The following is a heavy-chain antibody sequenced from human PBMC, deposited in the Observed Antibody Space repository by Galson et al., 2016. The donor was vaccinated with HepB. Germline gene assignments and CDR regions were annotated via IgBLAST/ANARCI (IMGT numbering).Heavy chain of an antibody. CDR3: ASVVYYYDSSGYYYAEY. J-gene: IGHJ4*02. D-gene: IGHD3-22*01. Sequence: SVKVSCKASGYTFTSYYAHWVRQAPGQGLEWMGIINPSGGETSYEQKFQGRVTMTRATSTRTVYMELSSLRSGDTAVYYCASVVYYYDSSGYYYAEYWGQGTLVIVSS. CDR1: GYTFTSYY. CDR2: INPSGGET. V-gene: IGHV1-46*01.